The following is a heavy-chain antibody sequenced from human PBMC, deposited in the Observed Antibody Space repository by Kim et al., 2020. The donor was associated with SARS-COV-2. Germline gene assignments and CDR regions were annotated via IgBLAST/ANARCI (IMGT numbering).Heavy chain of an antibody. D-gene: IGHD2-2*01. CDR2: IKSKTDGGTT. Sequence: GGSLRLSCAASGFTFSNAWMSWVRQAPGKGLEWVGRIKSKTDGGTTDYAAPVKGRFTISREDSKNTLYLQMNSLKTEDTAVYYCTTDPSYDIVVVPAAIRGWSFDYWGQGTLFTVSS. CDR3: TTDPSYDIVVVPAAIRGWSFDY. V-gene: IGHV3-15*01. CDR1: GFTFSNAW. J-gene: IGHJ4*02.